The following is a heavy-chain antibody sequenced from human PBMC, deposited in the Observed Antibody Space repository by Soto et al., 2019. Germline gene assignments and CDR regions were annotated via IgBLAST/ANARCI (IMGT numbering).Heavy chain of an antibody. Sequence: QVELVQSGAEVKKPGSSVKVSCKASGGNFITFAISWVRQAPGQGLEWMGEIIPISSTTKSAHKFQDRVTISADGSSSTVHMELRSLKSEDTAIYFCARGASYANPTFDGLLGWEVWGKGTTVTVFS. D-gene: IGHD2-8*01. CDR1: GGNFITFA. CDR3: ARGASYANPTFDGLLGWEV. CDR2: IIPISSTT. J-gene: IGHJ6*04. V-gene: IGHV1-69*01.